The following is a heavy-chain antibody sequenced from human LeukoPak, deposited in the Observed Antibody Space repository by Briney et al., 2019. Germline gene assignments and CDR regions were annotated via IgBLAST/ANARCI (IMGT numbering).Heavy chain of an antibody. D-gene: IGHD3-10*01. J-gene: IGHJ4*02. CDR1: GIDISYHY. V-gene: IGHV3-53*01. Sequence: GGSLRLSCVASGIDISYHYVGWVRQAPGKGLEWVSVIHTGGTTHYADSVKGRFTVSKDTSNNTVFLQMNSLRVEDTAVYFCARVWFGYFFQWGQGALVTVSS. CDR2: IHTGGTT. CDR3: ARVWFGYFFQ.